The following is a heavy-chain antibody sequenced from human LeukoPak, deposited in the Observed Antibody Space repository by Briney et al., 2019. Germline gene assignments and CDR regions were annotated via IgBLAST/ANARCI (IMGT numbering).Heavy chain of an antibody. D-gene: IGHD3-10*01. J-gene: IGHJ4*02. CDR1: GIDISYHY. V-gene: IGHV3-53*01. Sequence: GGSLRLSCVASGIDISYHYVGWVRQAPGKGLEWVSVIHTGGTTHYADSVKGRFTVSKDTSNNTVFLQMNSLRVEDTAVYFCARVWFGYFFQWGQGALVTVSS. CDR2: IHTGGTT. CDR3: ARVWFGYFFQ.